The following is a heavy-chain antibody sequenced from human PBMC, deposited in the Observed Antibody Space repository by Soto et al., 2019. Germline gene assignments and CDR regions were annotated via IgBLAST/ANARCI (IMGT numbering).Heavy chain of an antibody. CDR3: ARVLGYGGNSAGY. CDR2: INPNSGGT. J-gene: IGHJ4*02. CDR1: GYTFIDYY. Sequence: GASVKVSCKASGYTFIDYYIHWVRQAPGQGLEWMGWINPNSGGTNYAQKFQGRVTMTRDTSISTAYMELSRLRSDDTAVYYCARVLGYGGNSAGYWGQGTLVTVPQ. D-gene: IGHD4-17*01. V-gene: IGHV1-2*02.